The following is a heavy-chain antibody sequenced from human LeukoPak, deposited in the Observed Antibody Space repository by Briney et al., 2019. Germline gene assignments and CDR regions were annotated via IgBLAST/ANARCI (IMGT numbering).Heavy chain of an antibody. CDR1: GFIFNTYS. D-gene: IGHD1-26*01. J-gene: IGHJ4*02. CDR2: ISASSSTI. V-gene: IGHV3-48*04. CDR3: ARGQAWEAVGHLDY. Sequence: GGSLRLSCAASGFIFNTYSMNWVRQAPGKGQEWLSYISASSSTICCTVSVKGRFTISRDSAKNSLYLNMNSLRAEDTALYYCARGQAWEAVGHLDYWGQGTLVTVSS.